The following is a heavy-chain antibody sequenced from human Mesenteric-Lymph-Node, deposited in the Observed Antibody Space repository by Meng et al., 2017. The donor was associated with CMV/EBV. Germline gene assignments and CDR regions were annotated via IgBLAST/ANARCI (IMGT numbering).Heavy chain of an antibody. J-gene: IGHJ4*02. CDR2: ISGSGGRT. V-gene: IGHV3-23*01. D-gene: IGHD6-19*01. CDR3: AKPQSGWFDFEY. Sequence: GESLKISCAASEFTFSSYAMSWVRQAPGKGLEWVSGISGSGGRTYYADSAKGRFTLSRDNSKNTLNLQINSLRVEDTAIYYCAKPQSGWFDFEYWGQGTLVTVSS. CDR1: EFTFSSYA.